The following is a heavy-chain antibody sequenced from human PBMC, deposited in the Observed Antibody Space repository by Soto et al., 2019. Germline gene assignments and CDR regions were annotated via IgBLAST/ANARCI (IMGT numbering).Heavy chain of an antibody. J-gene: IGHJ6*02. D-gene: IGHD6-13*01. CDR1: VFTFSSYA. V-gene: IGHV3-30-3*01. CDR3: ARDYSSSWYRYYYYGMDV. CDR2: ISYDGSNK. Sequence: GWSLRLSCASSVFTFSSYAMHWVRQAPGKGLEWVAVISYDGSNKYYADSVKGRFTISRDNSKNTLYLQMNSLRAEDTAVYYCARDYSSSWYRYYYYGMDVWGQGTTVTVSS.